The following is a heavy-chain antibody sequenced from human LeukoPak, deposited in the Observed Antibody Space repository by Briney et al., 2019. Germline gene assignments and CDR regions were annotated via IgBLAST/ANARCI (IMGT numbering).Heavy chain of an antibody. CDR1: GFTFSSYS. CDR2: ISGSGSSA. J-gene: IGHJ4*02. Sequence: GGSLRLSCAASGFTFSSYSMTWVRQAPGKGLEWVSGISGSGSSAYYADSVKGRFSISRDNSKNTLYLQMNNLRAEDTAVYYCAKASPYTSSWYDYWGQGTLVTVSS. CDR3: AKASPYTSSWYDY. V-gene: IGHV3-23*01. D-gene: IGHD6-13*01.